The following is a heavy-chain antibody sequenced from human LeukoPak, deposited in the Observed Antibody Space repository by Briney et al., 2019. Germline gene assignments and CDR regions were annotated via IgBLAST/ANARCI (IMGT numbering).Heavy chain of an antibody. V-gene: IGHV3-23*01. Sequence: PGGSLRLSCVASGFTFSSYNMNWVRQAPGKGLEWVSAISGSGGSTYYADSVKGRFTISRDNSKNTLYLQMNSLRAEDTAVYYCAKAGGRPDYGDKTAGGAFDIWGQGTMVTVSS. CDR3: AKAGGRPDYGDKTAGGAFDI. CDR1: GFTFSSYN. D-gene: IGHD4-17*01. CDR2: ISGSGGST. J-gene: IGHJ3*02.